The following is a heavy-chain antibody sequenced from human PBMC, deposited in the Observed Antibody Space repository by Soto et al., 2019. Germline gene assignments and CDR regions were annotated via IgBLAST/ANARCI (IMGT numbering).Heavy chain of an antibody. Sequence: SETLSLTCTVSGGSISSYYCSWIRQPPGKGLEWIGYIYYSGSTNYNPSLKSRVTISVDTSKNQFSLKLSSVTAADTAVYYCARGGHNWNDGVDYWGQGTLVTVSS. CDR2: IYYSGST. CDR3: ARGGHNWNDGVDY. CDR1: GGSISSYY. V-gene: IGHV4-59*01. J-gene: IGHJ4*02. D-gene: IGHD1-20*01.